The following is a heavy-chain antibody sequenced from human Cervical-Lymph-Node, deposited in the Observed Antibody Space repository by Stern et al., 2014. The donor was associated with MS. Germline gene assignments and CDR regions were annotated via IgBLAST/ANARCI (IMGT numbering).Heavy chain of an antibody. V-gene: IGHV4-59*01. CDR1: GGSISTYY. J-gene: IGHJ3*02. CDR3: ARRDYYDTSTYYDDAFDI. D-gene: IGHD3-22*01. Sequence: QVQLVQSGPGLVKASETLSLTCTVSGGSISTYYWTWIRQPPGKGLEWIGELSFSGDTNSNPSLKSRVTLSVDTSKNQFSLKLSSVTAADTAVYYCARRDYYDTSTYYDDAFDIWGQGTMVTVSS. CDR2: LSFSGDT.